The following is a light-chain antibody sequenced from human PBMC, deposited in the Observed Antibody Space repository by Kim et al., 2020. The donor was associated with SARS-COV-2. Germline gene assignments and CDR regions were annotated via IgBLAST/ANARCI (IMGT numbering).Light chain of an antibody. Sequence: QSALTQPASVSGSPGQSITISCTGTSSDVGNYNLVSWYQQHPGKAPKLMIYEVSKRPSGVSNRFSGSNSGNTASLTISGLQAEDEADYYCCSYAGSSTFVVFGGGTQLTVL. V-gene: IGLV2-23*02. CDR1: SSDVGNYNL. J-gene: IGLJ2*01. CDR3: CSYAGSSTFVV. CDR2: EVS.